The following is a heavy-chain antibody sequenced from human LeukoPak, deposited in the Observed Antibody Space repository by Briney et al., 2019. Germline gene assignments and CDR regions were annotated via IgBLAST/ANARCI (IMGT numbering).Heavy chain of an antibody. CDR1: GYSFIAYY. Sequence: ASVTVSCKASGYSFIAYYLHWVRQAPGQGPQWMGWINPNSGDTNYAQEFQGRVTMTRDPSISTGYMELRRVRSDDTAVYYCARAFCSGGDCYQRPNFDYWGQGTLVTVSS. J-gene: IGHJ4*02. V-gene: IGHV1-2*02. CDR2: INPNSGDT. D-gene: IGHD2-15*01. CDR3: ARAFCSGGDCYQRPNFDY.